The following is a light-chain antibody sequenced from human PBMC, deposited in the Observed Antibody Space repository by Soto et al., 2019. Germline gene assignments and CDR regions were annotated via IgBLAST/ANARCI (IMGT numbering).Light chain of an antibody. J-gene: IGKJ3*01. CDR3: NQYNLYV. CDR1: QNIGNW. CDR2: KAS. Sequence: DVQMTQTPSTLSASVGDRVILTCRASQNIGNWLAWYQQKPGKAPKLLIYKASSLESGVPTGFRGSGSGTHFTITIRHLQPEHYGNYYCNQYNLYVFGHGTKVDIK. V-gene: IGKV1-5*03.